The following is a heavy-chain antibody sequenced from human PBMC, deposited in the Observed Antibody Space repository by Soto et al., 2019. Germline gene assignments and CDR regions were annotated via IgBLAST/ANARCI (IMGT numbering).Heavy chain of an antibody. J-gene: IGHJ4*02. D-gene: IGHD3-22*01. Sequence: GGSLRLSCTASGFTFSNYAVTWVRQAPGKGLEWVSTISGSGGSTYYADSVKGRFTISRDNSKNTLYLQMSSLRAEDTAVYYCVKDRPYYYDSSGYYLALFYWGQGTLVTVSS. CDR1: GFTFSNYA. V-gene: IGHV3-23*01. CDR3: VKDRPYYYDSSGYYLALFY. CDR2: ISGSGGST.